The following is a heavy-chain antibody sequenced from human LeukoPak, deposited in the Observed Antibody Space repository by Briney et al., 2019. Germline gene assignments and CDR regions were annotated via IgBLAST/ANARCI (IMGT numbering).Heavy chain of an antibody. Sequence: PSETLSLTCAVYGGSFSGYYWSWIRQPPGKGLEWIGEINHSGSTNYNPSLKSRVTISVDTSKNQFSLKLSSVTAADTAVYYCARGFLPYYFDYWGQGTLVTVSS. CDR2: INHSGST. V-gene: IGHV4-34*01. J-gene: IGHJ4*02. D-gene: IGHD3-3*01. CDR1: GGSFSGYY. CDR3: ARGFLPYYFDY.